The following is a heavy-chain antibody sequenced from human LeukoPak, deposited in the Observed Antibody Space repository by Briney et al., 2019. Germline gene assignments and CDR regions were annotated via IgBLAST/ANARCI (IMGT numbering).Heavy chain of an antibody. D-gene: IGHD2-8*01. J-gene: IGHJ4*02. Sequence: PSETLSLTCTVSGGSISSSSYYWGWIRQPPGTGLEWLGSIYYSGSTYYNPSLKSRVTISVDTSKNQFSLKLSSVTAADTAVYYCARRLYAYQPKSGFDYWGQGTLVTVSS. CDR3: ARRLYAYQPKSGFDY. V-gene: IGHV4-39*01. CDR1: GGSISSSSYY. CDR2: IYYSGST.